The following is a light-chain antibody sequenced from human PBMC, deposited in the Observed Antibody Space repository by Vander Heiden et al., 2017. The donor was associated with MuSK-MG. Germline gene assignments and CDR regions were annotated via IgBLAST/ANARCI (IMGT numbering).Light chain of an antibody. J-gene: IGLJ2*01. CDR1: SSDVGGYNY. CDR2: DVS. V-gene: IGLV2-14*03. Sequence: QSALTQPASASRSPGQSITISCTGTSSDVGGYNYVSWYQQHPGKAPKLMIYDVSNRPSGVSNRFSGSKSGNTASLTISGLQAEDEADYYCSSYTSSSTLVFGGGTKLTVL. CDR3: SSYTSSSTLV.